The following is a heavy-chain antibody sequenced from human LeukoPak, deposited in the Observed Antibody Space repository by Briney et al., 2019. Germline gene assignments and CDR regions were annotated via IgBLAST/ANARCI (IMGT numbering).Heavy chain of an antibody. CDR3: ARGVSSGSYHDY. CDR2: INPTGGST. Sequence: ASVKVSCKASGYTFTGYYMHWVRQAPGQGLEWMGIINPTGGSTTYAQNFQGRVTMTRDTSTSTVYMELSSLRSEDTAVYYCARGVSSGSYHDYWGQGTLVTVSS. J-gene: IGHJ4*02. CDR1: GYTFTGYY. D-gene: IGHD3-10*01. V-gene: IGHV1-46*01.